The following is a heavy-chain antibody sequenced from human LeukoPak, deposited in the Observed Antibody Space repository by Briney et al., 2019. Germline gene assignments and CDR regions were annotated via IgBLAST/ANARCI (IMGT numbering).Heavy chain of an antibody. CDR2: ISSSSSYT. D-gene: IGHD3-22*01. CDR3: ARDLYYYDSSGYKLDY. Sequence: GESLKISCAASGFTFSDDYMSWIRQAPGKGLEWVSYISSSSSYTNYADSVKGRFTISRDNAKNSLYLQMNSLRAEDTAVYYCARDLYYYDSSGYKLDYWGQGTLVTVSS. V-gene: IGHV3-11*05. CDR1: GFTFSDDY. J-gene: IGHJ4*02.